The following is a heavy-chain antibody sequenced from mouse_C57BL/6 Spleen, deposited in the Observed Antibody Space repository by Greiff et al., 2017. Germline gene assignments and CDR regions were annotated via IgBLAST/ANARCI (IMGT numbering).Heavy chain of an antibody. J-gene: IGHJ3*01. V-gene: IGHV5-6*01. CDR3: ARHEGSFAY. CDR1: GFTFSSYG. Sequence: EVKVVESGGDLVKPGGSLKLSCAASGFTFSSYGMSWVRQTPDKRLEWVATISSGGSYTYYPDRVKGRFTISRDKAKNTLYLQMSSLKSEDTAMYYCARHEGSFAYWGQGTLVTVSA. CDR2: ISSGGSYT.